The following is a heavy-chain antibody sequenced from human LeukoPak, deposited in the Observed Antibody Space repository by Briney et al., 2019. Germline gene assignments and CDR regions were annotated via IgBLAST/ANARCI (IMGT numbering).Heavy chain of an antibody. Sequence: GRSLRLSCAASGFTFSSYAMSWVRQAPGKGLEWVSAISGSGGSTYYADSVKGRFTISRDNSKNTLYLQMNSLRAEDTAVYYCAKDQATMVRGVIIRSPKGAFDIWGQGTMVTVSS. CDR2: ISGSGGST. V-gene: IGHV3-23*01. CDR1: GFTFSSYA. J-gene: IGHJ3*02. D-gene: IGHD3-10*01. CDR3: AKDQATMVRGVIIRSPKGAFDI.